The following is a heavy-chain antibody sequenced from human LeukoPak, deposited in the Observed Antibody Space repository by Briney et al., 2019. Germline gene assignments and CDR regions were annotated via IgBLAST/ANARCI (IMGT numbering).Heavy chain of an antibody. D-gene: IGHD1-26*01. V-gene: IGHV1-46*01. CDR2: FNPGDGST. CDR3: ARVVRVGVAYLDY. Sequence: GASVKVSCKESGYSFTGYYIHWLRQAPGQGLEWMGIFNPGDGSTNYAQKFQGRVTMTRDTSTSTAYIHLSSLRSEDTAVYYCARVVRVGVAYLDYWGQGTLVTVSS. CDR1: GYSFTGYY. J-gene: IGHJ4*02.